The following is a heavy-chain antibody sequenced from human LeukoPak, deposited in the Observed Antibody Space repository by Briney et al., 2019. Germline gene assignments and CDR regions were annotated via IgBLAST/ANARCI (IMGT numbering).Heavy chain of an antibody. J-gene: IGHJ4*02. Sequence: GGSLRLSCAASGFTFSSYSMNWVRQAPGKGLEWVSSISSSSGYIHYADSVKGRFTISRDHAKNSLYLQMNSLRAEDTAVYYCVREDYYDGSGFPYYYDSWGQGTLVTVSS. CDR1: GFTFSSYS. D-gene: IGHD3-22*01. CDR2: ISSSSGYI. CDR3: VREDYYDGSGFPYYYDS. V-gene: IGHV3-21*01.